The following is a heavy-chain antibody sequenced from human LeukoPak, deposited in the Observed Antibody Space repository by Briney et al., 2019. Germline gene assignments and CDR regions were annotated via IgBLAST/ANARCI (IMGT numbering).Heavy chain of an antibody. J-gene: IGHJ4*02. Sequence: PGGSLRLSCAASGFTLSSYWMSWVRQAPGKGLEWVANIKQDGSEKYYVDSVKGRFTISGDNAKNSLYLQMNSLRAEDTAVYYCARAPLYHYDSNGYLFDYWGQGTLVTVSS. CDR1: GFTLSSYW. CDR3: ARAPLYHYDSNGYLFDY. D-gene: IGHD3-22*01. CDR2: IKQDGSEK. V-gene: IGHV3-7*03.